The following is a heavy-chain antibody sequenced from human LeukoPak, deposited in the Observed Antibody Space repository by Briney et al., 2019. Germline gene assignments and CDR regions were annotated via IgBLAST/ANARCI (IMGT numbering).Heavy chain of an antibody. CDR2: ISGSGGST. V-gene: IGHV3-23*01. J-gene: IGHJ4*02. CDR3: AKVTALIVVVPAAFDY. CDR1: GFTFSSYA. D-gene: IGHD2-2*01. Sequence: GGSLRLSCAASGFTFSSYAMSWVRQAPGKGLEWDSAISGSGGSTYYADSVKGRFTISRDNSKNTLYLQMNSLRAEDTAVYYCAKVTALIVVVPAAFDYWGQETLVTVSS.